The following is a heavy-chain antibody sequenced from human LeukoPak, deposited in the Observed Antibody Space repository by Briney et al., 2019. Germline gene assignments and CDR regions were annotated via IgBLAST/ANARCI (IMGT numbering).Heavy chain of an antibody. J-gene: IGHJ4*02. Sequence: PGGSLRLSCAASGISFKDYYFSWIRQAPGKGLEWVSFINVNGGAMYYADFVKGRFTISRDNAKSSLYLEMNSLRVEDTAVYYCARGPRILAAGSYYFDYWGQGSLVTVSS. D-gene: IGHD6-13*01. V-gene: IGHV3-11*01. CDR2: INVNGGAM. CDR1: GISFKDYY. CDR3: ARGPRILAAGSYYFDY.